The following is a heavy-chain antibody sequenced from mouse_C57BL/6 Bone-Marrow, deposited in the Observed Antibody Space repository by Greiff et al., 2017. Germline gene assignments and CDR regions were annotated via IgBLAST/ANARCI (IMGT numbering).Heavy chain of an antibody. CDR1: GFNIKDDY. V-gene: IGHV14-4*01. CDR2: IDPENGDT. CDR3: TTDYGSRYAMDY. Sequence: VQLQQSGAELVRPGASVKLSCTVSGFNIKDDYMHWVKQRPEQGLEWIGWIDPENGDTEYASMFQGKATITADTSSNTAYLQLSSLTSEDTAVYYCTTDYGSRYAMDYWGQGTSVTVSS. D-gene: IGHD1-1*01. J-gene: IGHJ4*01.